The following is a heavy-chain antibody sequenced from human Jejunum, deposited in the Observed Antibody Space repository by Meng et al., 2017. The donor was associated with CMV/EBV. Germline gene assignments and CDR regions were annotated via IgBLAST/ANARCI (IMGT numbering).Heavy chain of an antibody. CDR1: GFIFSNYA. D-gene: IGHD3-22*01. CDR2: TYGGGVTT. Sequence: ASGFIFSNYAMGWVRQAPGKGLEWASITYGGGVTTYSADFVKGRFTISRDNSMNTVFLQMNSLRTDDTAVYYCAKGDSSGTSYFDYWGQGTLVTVSS. CDR3: AKGDSSGTSYFDY. V-gene: IGHV3-23*03. J-gene: IGHJ4*02.